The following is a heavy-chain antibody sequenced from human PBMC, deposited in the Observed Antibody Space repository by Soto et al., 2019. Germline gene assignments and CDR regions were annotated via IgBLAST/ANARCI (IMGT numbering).Heavy chain of an antibody. D-gene: IGHD2-8*01. CDR2: INHSGST. V-gene: IGHV4-34*09. Sequence: SETLSLTCAVYGGSFSGYYWTWIRQPPGTGLEWIGEINHSGSTNYNPSLKSRVTISVDTSKNQFSLKLSSVTAADTAVYYCVQWSPESYGMDVWGQGTTVTVSS. J-gene: IGHJ6*02. CDR3: VQWSPESYGMDV. CDR1: GGSFSGYY.